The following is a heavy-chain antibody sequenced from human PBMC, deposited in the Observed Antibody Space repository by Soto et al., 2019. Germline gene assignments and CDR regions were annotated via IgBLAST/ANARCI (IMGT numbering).Heavy chain of an antibody. D-gene: IGHD6-13*01. V-gene: IGHV1-18*04. CDR3: ARVGVGGVGSWSFRYYFDY. CDR2: ISVHNGNT. J-gene: IGHJ4*02. Sequence: ASVKFSCKASGYTFSTYGIVWVRQAPGQGLDCMGWISVHNGNTNTAQNLHGRVTMTTDTPTTTAYMELRSLRFEDTAVYYCARVGVGGVGSWSFRYYFDYWGQGTLVTVSS. CDR1: GYTFSTYG.